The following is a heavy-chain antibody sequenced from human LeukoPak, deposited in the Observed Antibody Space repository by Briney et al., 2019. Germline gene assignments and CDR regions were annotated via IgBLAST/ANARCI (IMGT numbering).Heavy chain of an antibody. Sequence: GESLKISCKGSGYSFNSYCIGWVRQMSGKGLEWMGIIYTGDSDTIYSPSFQGQVTISADKSISTAYLQWSSLRAADTAMYYCARETVVTHVDAFDIWGQGTMVTVSS. D-gene: IGHD4-23*01. CDR2: IYTGDSDT. CDR1: GYSFNSYC. J-gene: IGHJ3*02. V-gene: IGHV5-51*01. CDR3: ARETVVTHVDAFDI.